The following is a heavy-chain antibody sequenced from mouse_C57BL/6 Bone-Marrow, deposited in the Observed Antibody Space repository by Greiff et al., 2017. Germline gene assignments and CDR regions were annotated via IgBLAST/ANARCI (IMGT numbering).Heavy chain of an antibody. V-gene: IGHV1-50*01. CDR1: GYTFTSYW. Sequence: QVQLQQPGAELVKPGASVELSCKASGYTFTSYWMQWVKQRPGQGLEWIGEIDPSDSYTNYNQKFKGKATLTVDTSSSTAYMQLSSLTSEDPAVYYCARGGSWFAYWGQGTLVTVSA. CDR3: ARGGSWFAY. D-gene: IGHD1-2*01. J-gene: IGHJ3*01. CDR2: IDPSDSYT.